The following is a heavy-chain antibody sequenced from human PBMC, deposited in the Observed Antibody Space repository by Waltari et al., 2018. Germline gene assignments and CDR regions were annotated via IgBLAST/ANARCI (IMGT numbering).Heavy chain of an antibody. CDR1: GFSFSTHS. D-gene: IGHD6-19*01. CDR2: ISSNPEGR. CDR3: VRADSSGWDFDD. V-gene: IGHV3-48*02. Sequence: EVQLVESGGGFVQSGGSLRLSCAASGFSFSTHSMNWVRQVPGKGLGWLACISSNPEGRYYADSVKGRFTISRDSAQNSLYLQLDSLRDENTAVYYCVRADSSGWDFDDWGQGTLITVSS. J-gene: IGHJ4*02.